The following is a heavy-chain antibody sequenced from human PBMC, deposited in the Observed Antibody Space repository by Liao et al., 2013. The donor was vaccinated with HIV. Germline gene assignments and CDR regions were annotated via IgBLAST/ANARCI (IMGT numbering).Heavy chain of an antibody. CDR3: ARDIAIFGVLIRIDF. CDR1: SDSLTSGYYH. CDR2: IYYTGST. J-gene: IGHJ4*02. Sequence: QLQVQEPGPGLVKPSETLSLTCTVSSDSLTSGYYHWGWIRQPPGKGLEWIGHIYYTGSTSYNPSLKSRVNISLDTSKSQFSLSLSSVTAADTAVYYCARDIAIFGVLIRIDFWDQGTLVTVSS. V-gene: IGHV4-39*07. D-gene: IGHD3-3*01.